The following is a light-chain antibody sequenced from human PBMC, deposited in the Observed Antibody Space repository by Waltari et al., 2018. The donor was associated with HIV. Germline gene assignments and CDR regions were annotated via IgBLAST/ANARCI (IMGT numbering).Light chain of an antibody. CDR3: QSADSSGTPWV. Sequence: SYELTQPPSVSVSPGQTARITCSGDALPKQYAYWYQQKPGQAPVLGIYKDGERPSGIPERFFGSSPGTTVTLTISGVQAEDEADYYCQSADSSGTPWVFGGGTKLTVL. J-gene: IGLJ3*02. CDR1: ALPKQY. CDR2: KDG. V-gene: IGLV3-25*03.